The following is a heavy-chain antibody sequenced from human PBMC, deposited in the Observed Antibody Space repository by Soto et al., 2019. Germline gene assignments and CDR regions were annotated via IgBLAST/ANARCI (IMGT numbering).Heavy chain of an antibody. CDR1: GGSISSYY. J-gene: IGHJ4*02. V-gene: IGHV4-59*01. Sequence: QVQLQESGPGLVKPSETLSLTCTVSGGSISSYYWSWIRQPPGKGLEWIGYIYYSGSTNYNPSLKSRVTISVDTSKNQFSLKLSSVTAADTAVYYCARGRRYYDFWSGYSARFDYWGQGTLVTVSS. D-gene: IGHD3-3*01. CDR3: ARGRRYYDFWSGYSARFDY. CDR2: IYYSGST.